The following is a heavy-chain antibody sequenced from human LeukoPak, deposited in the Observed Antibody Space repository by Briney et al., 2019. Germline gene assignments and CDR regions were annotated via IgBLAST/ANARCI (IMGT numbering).Heavy chain of an antibody. CDR1: GGSIYSHY. V-gene: IGHV4-4*08. J-gene: IGHJ4*02. CDR2: IYSKGNT. CDR3: MRRDTGWNYSDY. Sequence: SETLSLTCGVSGGSIYSHYWGWIRQPPGKGLEWIGDIYSKGNTNYNPSLKIRVTIPLDTSKNHLPLPLTSVVAADTAIYYCMRRDTGWNYSDYWGQGILVTVSS. D-gene: IGHD6-19*01.